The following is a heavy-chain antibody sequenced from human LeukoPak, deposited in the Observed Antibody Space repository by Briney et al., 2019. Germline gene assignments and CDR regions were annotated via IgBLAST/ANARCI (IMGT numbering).Heavy chain of an antibody. D-gene: IGHD6-6*01. Sequence: SETLSLTCTVSGGSISSYYWSWIRQPPGKGLEWIGYIYYSGSTNYNPSLKSRVTISVDTSKNQFSLKLSSVTAADTAVYYCARERLYSSSLYHYYYMDVWGKGTTVTVSS. CDR2: IYYSGST. CDR3: ARERLYSSSLYHYYYMDV. V-gene: IGHV4-59*01. CDR1: GGSISSYY. J-gene: IGHJ6*03.